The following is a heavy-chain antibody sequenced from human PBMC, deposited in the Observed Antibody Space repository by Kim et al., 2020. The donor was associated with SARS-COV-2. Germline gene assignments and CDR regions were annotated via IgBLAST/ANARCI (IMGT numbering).Heavy chain of an antibody. CDR1: GYTFTSYA. J-gene: IGHJ4*02. CDR2: INAGNGKT. CDR3: AREGKVLVRGVITDASDY. V-gene: IGHV1-3*01. Sequence: ASVKVSCKASGYTFTSYAMHWVRQAPGQRLEWMRWINAGNGKTKYSQKFQGRVTITRDTSASTAYMELSSLRSEDTAVYYCAREGKVLVRGVITDASDYWGQGTLVTVSS. D-gene: IGHD3-10*01.